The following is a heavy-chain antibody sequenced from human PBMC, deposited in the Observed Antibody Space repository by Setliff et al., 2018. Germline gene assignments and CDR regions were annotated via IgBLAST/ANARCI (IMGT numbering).Heavy chain of an antibody. Sequence: PSETLSLTCAVSGGSVTSHYWSWIRQPPGKGLEWIGYIYYSGSTYYNPSLKSRVTIPLDTSENQFSLELTSVTAADTAVYYCARSRTIAVKGGVFAVWGRGTLVTVSS. J-gene: IGHJ2*01. D-gene: IGHD6-19*01. CDR2: IYYSGST. V-gene: IGHV4-59*06. CDR3: ARSRTIAVKGGVFAV. CDR1: GGSVTSHY.